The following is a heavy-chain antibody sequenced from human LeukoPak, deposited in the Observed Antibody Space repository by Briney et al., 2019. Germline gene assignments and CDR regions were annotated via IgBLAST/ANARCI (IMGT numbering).Heavy chain of an antibody. CDR2: IYSSGNT. CDR1: GGSISSGNYH. CDR3: ARRSTVLTANYEY. D-gene: IGHD4-23*01. Sequence: SETLSLTCTVSGGSISSGNYHWIWIRQPAGKGLEWIGRIYSSGNTNYNPSLKSRVSISIDTSKNQFSLRLSSVTAADTALYYCARRSTVLTANYEYWGQGTLVTVSA. J-gene: IGHJ4*02. V-gene: IGHV4-61*02.